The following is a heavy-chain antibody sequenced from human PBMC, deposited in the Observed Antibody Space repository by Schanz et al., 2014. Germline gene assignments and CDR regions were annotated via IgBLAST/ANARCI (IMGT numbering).Heavy chain of an antibody. CDR1: GFTFTNYA. V-gene: IGHV3-23*04. D-gene: IGHD5-12*01. CDR3: ARGGGPEDVFDI. Sequence: EVQVVESGGALEQPGGSLRLSCAASGFTFTNYAMNWVRQAPGKGLEWVSGISANGGSTHYADSVKGRFTISRDNAKNSLYLQMNSLRAEDTAVYYCARGGGPEDVFDIWGQGTILTVSS. J-gene: IGHJ3*02. CDR2: ISANGGST.